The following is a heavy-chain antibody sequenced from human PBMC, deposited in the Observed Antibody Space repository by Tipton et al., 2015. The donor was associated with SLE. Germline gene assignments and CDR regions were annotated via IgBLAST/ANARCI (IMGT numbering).Heavy chain of an antibody. V-gene: IGHV5-51*03. Sequence: QSGPEVKKSGESLKISCKGSGYSFTSYWIGWVRQRPGKGLEWMGIIYPGDSDIRYSPSFQGQVTISADKSTSTAYLQWSSLKASDTAIHYCARRQGSVNTNWFDPWGQGTLVTVSS. CDR3: ARRQGSVNTNWFDP. J-gene: IGHJ5*02. CDR1: GYSFTSYW. CDR2: IYPGDSDI. D-gene: IGHD4-11*01.